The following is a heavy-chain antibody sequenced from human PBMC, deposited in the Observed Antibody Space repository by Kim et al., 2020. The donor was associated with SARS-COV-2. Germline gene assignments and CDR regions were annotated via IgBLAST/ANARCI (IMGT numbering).Heavy chain of an antibody. J-gene: IGHJ4*02. V-gene: IGHV3-23*01. CDR2: ISGSGGST. CDR3: AKCPRHRVVTPGRPTPDYYFDY. CDR1: GFTFSSYA. Sequence: GGSLRLSCAASGFTFSSYAMSWVRQAPGKGLEWVSAISGSGGSTYYADSVKGRFTISRDNSKNTLYLQMNSLRAEDTAVYYCAKCPRHRVVTPGRPTPDYYFDYWGQGTLVTVSS. D-gene: IGHD2-21*02.